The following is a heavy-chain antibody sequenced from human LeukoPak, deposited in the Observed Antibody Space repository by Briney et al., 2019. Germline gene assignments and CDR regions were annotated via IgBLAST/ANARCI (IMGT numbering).Heavy chain of an antibody. V-gene: IGHV4-59*01. Sequence: SETLSLTCTVSGGSISSYYWSWIRQPPGKGLEWIGYIYYSGSTNYNPSLKSRVTISVDTSKNQFSLKLSSVTAADTAVYYCARALDYDILTGYYSFDYWGQGTVVTVSS. CDR1: GGSISSYY. CDR3: ARALDYDILTGYYSFDY. J-gene: IGHJ4*02. D-gene: IGHD3-9*01. CDR2: IYYSGST.